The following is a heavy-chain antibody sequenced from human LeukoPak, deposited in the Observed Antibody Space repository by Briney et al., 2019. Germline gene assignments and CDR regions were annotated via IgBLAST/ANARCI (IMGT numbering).Heavy chain of an antibody. CDR3: AKNQGQWLVPVDY. CDR2: ITSDGSST. V-gene: IGHV3-74*01. J-gene: IGHJ4*02. CDR1: GFTFSTYW. Sequence: GGSLRLSCAASGFTFSTYWMQWVRQAPGKGLVWVSRITSDGSSTSYADSVKGRFTISRDNSKNTLYLQMNNLRAEDTALYYCAKNQGQWLVPVDYWGQGTLVTVSS. D-gene: IGHD6-19*01.